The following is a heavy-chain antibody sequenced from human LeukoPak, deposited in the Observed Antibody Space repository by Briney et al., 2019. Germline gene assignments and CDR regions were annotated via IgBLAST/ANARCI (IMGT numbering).Heavy chain of an antibody. J-gene: IGHJ4*02. D-gene: IGHD2-2*01. CDR3: ARDGVYCSSTSCPLYPEYYFDY. CDR1: GFTFSSYA. V-gene: IGHV3-30*04. CDR2: ISYDGSNK. Sequence: GGSLRLSCAASGFTFSSYAMHWVRQAPGKGLEWVAVISYDGSNKYYADSVKGRFTISRDNSKNTLYLQMNSLRAEDTAVYYCARDGVYCSSTSCPLYPEYYFDYWGQGTLVTVSS.